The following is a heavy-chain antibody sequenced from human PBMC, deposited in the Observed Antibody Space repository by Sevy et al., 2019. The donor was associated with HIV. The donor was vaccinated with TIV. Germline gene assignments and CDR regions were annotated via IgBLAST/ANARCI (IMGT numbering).Heavy chain of an antibody. D-gene: IGHD1-26*01. CDR2: IYYSGST. V-gene: IGHV4-30-4*01. CDR1: GGSISSGDYY. CDR3: ARAVGSRRSGSFDWFDS. J-gene: IGHJ5*01. Sequence: SETLSLTCTVSGGSISSGDYYWSWIRQPPGKGLEWIGYIYYSGSTYYNPSLKSRVTISVDTSKNQFSLKLSSVTAADTAVYYCARAVGSRRSGSFDWFDSWGQGTLVTVSS.